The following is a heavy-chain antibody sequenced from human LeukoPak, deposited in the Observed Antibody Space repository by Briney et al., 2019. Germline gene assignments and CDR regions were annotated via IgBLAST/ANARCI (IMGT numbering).Heavy chain of an antibody. CDR2: IYYSGST. Sequence: SETLSLTCTVSGGSISSGGYYWSWIRQHPGKGLEWIGYIYYSGSTYYNPSLKSRLTISVDTSKNQFSLKLSSVTAADTAVYYCARDYPGIAAAGRRGNWFDPWGQGTLVTVSS. V-gene: IGHV4-31*03. D-gene: IGHD6-13*01. CDR1: GGSISSGGYY. J-gene: IGHJ5*02. CDR3: ARDYPGIAAAGRRGNWFDP.